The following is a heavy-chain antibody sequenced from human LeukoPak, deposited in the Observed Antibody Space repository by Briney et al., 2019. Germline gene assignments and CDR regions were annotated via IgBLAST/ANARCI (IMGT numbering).Heavy chain of an antibody. V-gene: IGHV1-8*01. Sequence: GASVKVSCKASGHTFTSYDINWMRQATGQGLEWMGWMSPNSGNTGYAQKFQGRVTMTRDTSTGTAYLELSSLRSEDSAVYYCARTPPSWGADFWGQGTLVTVSS. J-gene: IGHJ4*02. D-gene: IGHD1-26*01. CDR3: ARTPPSWGADF. CDR2: MSPNSGNT. CDR1: GHTFTSYD.